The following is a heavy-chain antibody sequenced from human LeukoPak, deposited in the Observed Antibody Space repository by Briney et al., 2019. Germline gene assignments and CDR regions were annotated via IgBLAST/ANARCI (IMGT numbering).Heavy chain of an antibody. Sequence: SEALSLTCTVSGGSISSYYWSWIRQPPGKGLEWIGYTYYSGSTNYNPSLKSRVTISVDTSKNQFSLKLSSVTAADTAVYYCARAWYYYGMDVWGQGTTVTVSS. CDR3: ARAWYYYGMDV. V-gene: IGHV4-59*01. J-gene: IGHJ6*02. CDR1: GGSISSYY. CDR2: TYYSGST.